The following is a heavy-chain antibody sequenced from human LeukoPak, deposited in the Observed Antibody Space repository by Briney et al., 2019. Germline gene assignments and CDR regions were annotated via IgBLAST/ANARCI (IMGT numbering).Heavy chain of an antibody. Sequence: GGSLRLSCAASGFTFSSCAMSWVRQAPGKGLEWVSSISGSGGSTNYADSVQGRFSISRDNSKNMLYLQMNSLRCEDTAVYYCVKGAGFYYYDGMDVWGRGTTVTVSS. CDR3: VKGAGFYYYDGMDV. V-gene: IGHV3-23*01. CDR2: ISGSGGST. D-gene: IGHD3-16*01. CDR1: GFTFSSCA. J-gene: IGHJ6*02.